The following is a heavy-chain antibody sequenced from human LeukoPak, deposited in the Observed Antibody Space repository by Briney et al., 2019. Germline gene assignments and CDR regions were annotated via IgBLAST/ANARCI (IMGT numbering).Heavy chain of an antibody. V-gene: IGHV3-23*01. D-gene: IGHD6-13*01. J-gene: IGHJ5*02. Sequence: PGGSLRLSCAASGFTFSSYAMSWVRQAPGKGLEWVSAISGSGGSTYYADSVKGRFTISRDNSKNTLYLQMNSLRAEDTAVYYCANSRVYSSSWFNWFDPWGQGTLVTVSS. CDR3: ANSRVYSSSWFNWFDP. CDR1: GFTFSSYA. CDR2: ISGSGGST.